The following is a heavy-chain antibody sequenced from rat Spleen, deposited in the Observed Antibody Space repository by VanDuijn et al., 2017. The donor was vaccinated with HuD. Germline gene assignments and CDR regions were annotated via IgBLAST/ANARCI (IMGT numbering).Heavy chain of an antibody. CDR2: INNAGST. J-gene: IGHJ3*01. D-gene: IGHD1-12*02. V-gene: IGHV3-3*01. CDR3: ARSDGTHYYLPFIY. Sequence: EVQLQESGPGLVKPSQSLSLTCSVTGYSITRSYRWSWIRKFPGNKLEWMGYINNAGSTNYNPSLTSRISISRGTSENQFFLQVNSVTTEDTGTYYCARSDGTHYYLPFIYWGQGTQVTVSS. CDR1: GYSITRSYR.